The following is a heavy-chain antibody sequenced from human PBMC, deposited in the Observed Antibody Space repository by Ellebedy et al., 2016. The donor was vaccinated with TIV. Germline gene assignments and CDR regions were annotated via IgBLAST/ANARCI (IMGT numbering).Heavy chain of an antibody. V-gene: IGHV3-33*01. J-gene: IGHJ3*02. CDR2: IWHDGSNQ. D-gene: IGHD3-22*01. CDR1: GFTFSNYG. CDR3: ARERCESNGYCNHDAFDI. Sequence: GESLKISXAASGFTFSNYGMHWVRQAPGKGLEWVAVIWHDGSNQYYVDSVKGRFTISRDNSNNMMYLQMNSLRAEDTAVYYCARERCESNGYCNHDAFDIWGQGTMVTVAS.